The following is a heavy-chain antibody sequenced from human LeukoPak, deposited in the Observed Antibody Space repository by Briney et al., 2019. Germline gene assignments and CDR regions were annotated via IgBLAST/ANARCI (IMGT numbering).Heavy chain of an antibody. Sequence: SETLSLTCTVSGGSISSGAYYWSWIRQHPGTGLEWIGYIYYSGSTYYNPSLKSRVTISVDTSKNQFSLKLTSVTAADTAVYYCARDRGAGTTTFDYWGQGTLVTVSS. CDR1: GGSISSGAYY. D-gene: IGHD1-1*01. CDR2: IYYSGST. V-gene: IGHV4-31*03. J-gene: IGHJ4*02. CDR3: ARDRGAGTTTFDY.